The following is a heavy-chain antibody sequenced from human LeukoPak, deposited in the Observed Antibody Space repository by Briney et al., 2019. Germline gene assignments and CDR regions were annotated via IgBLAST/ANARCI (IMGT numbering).Heavy chain of an antibody. V-gene: IGHV4-59*01. CDR2: IYYSGST. D-gene: IGHD5-18*01. J-gene: IGHJ4*02. CDR3: ARDTREDTAMAYFDY. Sequence: SETLSLTSTVPGSSISSYYWSSIRQPPGKGLGSNGYIYYSGSTKYNPSLKSRVTISVDSSKNQFSLNLSSVTAADTAVYYCARDTREDTAMAYFDYWGQGTLVTVSS. CDR1: GSSISSYY.